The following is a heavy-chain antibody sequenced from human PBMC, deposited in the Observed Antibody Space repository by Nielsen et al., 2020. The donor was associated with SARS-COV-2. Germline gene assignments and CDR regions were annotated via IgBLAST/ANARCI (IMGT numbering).Heavy chain of an antibody. Sequence: GGSLRLSCAASGFNFNTYGMHWVRQAPGKGLEWVAVISGDGGNKYYGDSVKGRFTISRDNSKNTVYLQVNSLRPEDKAVYYCAKARAGVRGFDYWGQGVPVTFSA. CDR1: GFNFNTYG. CDR3: AKARAGVRGFDY. V-gene: IGHV3-30*18. J-gene: IGHJ4*02. CDR2: ISGDGGNK. D-gene: IGHD3-10*01.